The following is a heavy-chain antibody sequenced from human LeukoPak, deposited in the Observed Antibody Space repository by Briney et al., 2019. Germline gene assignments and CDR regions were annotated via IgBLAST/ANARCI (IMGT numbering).Heavy chain of an antibody. CDR2: ISGLGGST. V-gene: IGHV3-23*01. D-gene: IGHD3-9*01. CDR1: GFTFSSYA. Sequence: QPGGSLRLSCAASGFTFSSYAMSWVRQAPGKGLQRVSTISGLGGSTYYADSVKGWFTISRDNSKNTLYLEMNSLRDEDTAVYYCAKSQTVLGYLDWLSSPFDSWGQGTLVTVSS. J-gene: IGHJ4*02. CDR3: AKSQTVLGYLDWLSSPFDS.